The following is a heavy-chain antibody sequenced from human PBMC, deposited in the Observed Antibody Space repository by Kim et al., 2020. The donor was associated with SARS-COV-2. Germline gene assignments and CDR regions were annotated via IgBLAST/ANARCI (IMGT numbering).Heavy chain of an antibody. Sequence: GGSLRLSCAASGFTFSSYSMNWVRQAPGKGLEWVSYISSSSSTIYYADSVKGRFTISRDNAKNSLYLQMNSLRDEDTAVYYCARDRYSSSWYTEPHYYYYYGMDVWGQGTTVTVSS. V-gene: IGHV3-48*02. CDR3: ARDRYSSSWYTEPHYYYYYGMDV. CDR1: GFTFSSYS. D-gene: IGHD6-13*01. J-gene: IGHJ6*02. CDR2: ISSSSSTI.